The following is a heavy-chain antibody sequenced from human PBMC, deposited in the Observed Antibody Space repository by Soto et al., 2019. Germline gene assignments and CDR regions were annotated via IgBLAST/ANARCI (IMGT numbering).Heavy chain of an antibody. D-gene: IGHD3-3*01. Sequence: EVQLLESGGGLVQPGGSLRLSCAASGFTFSNYAMNWVRQAPGKGLEWFSGISGSGSSTYYADSVKGRFTISRDNSKNRMYLLVHSLRAEDTAAYYCAKAVTISGSFYYGMDVWGQGTTVTVSS. CDR2: ISGSGSST. V-gene: IGHV3-23*01. CDR3: AKAVTISGSFYYGMDV. CDR1: GFTFSNYA. J-gene: IGHJ6*02.